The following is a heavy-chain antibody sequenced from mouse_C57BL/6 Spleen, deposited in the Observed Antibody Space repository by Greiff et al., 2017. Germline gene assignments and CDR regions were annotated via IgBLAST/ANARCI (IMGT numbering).Heavy chain of an antibody. J-gene: IGHJ2*01. Sequence: QVQLQQPGAELVMPGASVKLSCKASGYTFTSYWMHWVKQRPGQGLEWIGEIDPSDSYTNYNQKFKGKSTLTVDKSSSTAYMQLSSLTSEDSAVYYCATTVVAGYNYFDDWGQGTTLTVSS. CDR2: IDPSDSYT. CDR3: ATTVVAGYNYFDD. CDR1: GYTFTSYW. D-gene: IGHD1-1*01. V-gene: IGHV1-69*01.